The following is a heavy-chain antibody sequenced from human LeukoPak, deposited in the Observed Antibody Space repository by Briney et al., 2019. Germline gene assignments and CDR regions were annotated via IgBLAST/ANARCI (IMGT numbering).Heavy chain of an antibody. Sequence: GGSLRLSCAASGFTFSDFGMNWVRQAPGKGLEWVASISNGYTEFYADSVKGRFAISRDTSTNTLSLQMNSLRAEDTAVYYCARFRIAVAASDAFDIWGQGTMVTVSS. CDR3: ARFRIAVAASDAFDI. CDR2: ISNGYTE. J-gene: IGHJ3*02. D-gene: IGHD6-19*01. CDR1: GFTFSDFG. V-gene: IGHV3-30*01.